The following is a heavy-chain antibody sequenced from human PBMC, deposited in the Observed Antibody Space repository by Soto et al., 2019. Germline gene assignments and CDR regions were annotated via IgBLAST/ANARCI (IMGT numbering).Heavy chain of an antibody. CDR1: GLTFSSYT. D-gene: IGHD3-22*01. CDR2: IMPIFSKA. V-gene: IGHV1-69*02. Sequence: QVQLVQSGSEVKKPGSSVKVSCKASGLTFSSYTISWLRQAPGQGLEWMGRIMPIFSKANYAQKFLGRVTFNVHKSTNTTYKELSGLTTEDTAVYYCASPYYFDSSGLDAFDIWGQGTLVTVSS. J-gene: IGHJ3*02. CDR3: ASPYYFDSSGLDAFDI.